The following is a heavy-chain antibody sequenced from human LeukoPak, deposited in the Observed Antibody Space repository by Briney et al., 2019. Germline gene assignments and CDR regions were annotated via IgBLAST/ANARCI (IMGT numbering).Heavy chain of an antibody. J-gene: IGHJ4*02. CDR3: ARERTGTTDDQIDY. CDR1: GGSFSGYY. CDR2: INHSGST. V-gene: IGHV4-34*01. Sequence: SETLSLTCAVYGGSFSGYYWSWIRQPPGKGLEWIGEINHSGSTNYNPSLKSRVTISVDTSKNQFSLKLSSVTAADTAVYYCARERTGTTDDQIDYWGQGTLVTVSS. D-gene: IGHD1-1*01.